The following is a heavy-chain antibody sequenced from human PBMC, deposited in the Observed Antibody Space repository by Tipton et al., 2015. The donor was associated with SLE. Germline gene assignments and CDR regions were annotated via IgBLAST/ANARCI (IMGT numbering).Heavy chain of an antibody. V-gene: IGHV4-38-2*02. J-gene: IGHJ4*02. CDR1: GYSINSGHF. D-gene: IGHD1-7*01. Sequence: LRLSRDVSGYSINSGHFWGWVRQPPGKGLEWLGSVYENGDTKESPSLKSRLTMSVDKSRNQYSMRLTSVTAADTAIYYCARDVGNFYFDYWGQGTLVAVSS. CDR3: ARDVGNFYFDY. CDR2: VYENGDT.